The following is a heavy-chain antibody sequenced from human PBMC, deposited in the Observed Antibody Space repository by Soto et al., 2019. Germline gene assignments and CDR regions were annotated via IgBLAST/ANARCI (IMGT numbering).Heavy chain of an antibody. CDR1: GFSLTTTAVG. CDR2: IYWNDNE. V-gene: IGHV2-5*01. Sequence: QITLKESAPTLVMPTQTLTLTCSFSGFSLTTTAVGVGWIRQPPGKALEWLALIYWNDNEHYSPSLRSRLSITKDTSKTQVVLRMTDMDPVDTATYYCAHALFYADYDSYFDLWGRGTLVTVSS. D-gene: IGHD4-17*01. CDR3: AHALFYADYDSYFDL. J-gene: IGHJ2*01.